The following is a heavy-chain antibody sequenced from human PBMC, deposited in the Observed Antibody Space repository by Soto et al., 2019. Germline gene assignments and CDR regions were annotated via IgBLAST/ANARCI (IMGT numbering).Heavy chain of an antibody. J-gene: IGHJ5*02. D-gene: IGHD2-21*01. CDR2: ISGSGGST. CDR3: AKDRQVVVAADNWFDP. V-gene: IGHV3-23*01. Sequence: EVQLLESGGGLVQPGGSLRLSCAASGFTFSSYAMSWVRQAPGKGLEWVSAISGSGGSTYYADSVKGRFTISRDNSKNTLYLQMNSLRAEDTAVYYCAKDRQVVVAADNWFDPWGQGTLVTVSS. CDR1: GFTFSSYA.